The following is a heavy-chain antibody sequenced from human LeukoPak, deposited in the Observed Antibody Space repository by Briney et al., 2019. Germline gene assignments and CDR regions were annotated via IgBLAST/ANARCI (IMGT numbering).Heavy chain of an antibody. CDR1: GFTFSSYE. CDR3: ARQRFYGDYAGDD. J-gene: IGHJ4*02. Sequence: GGSLRLSCAASGFTFSSYEMNWVRQAPGQGLEWVSYISSRGSTIYYADSVKGRFTISRDNAKNSLYLQMNSLRAEDTAVYYCARQRFYGDYAGDDWGQGTLVTVSS. V-gene: IGHV3-48*03. D-gene: IGHD4-17*01. CDR2: ISSRGSTI.